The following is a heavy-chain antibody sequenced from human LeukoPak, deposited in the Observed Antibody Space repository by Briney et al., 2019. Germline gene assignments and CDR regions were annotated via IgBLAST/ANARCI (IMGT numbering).Heavy chain of an antibody. V-gene: IGHV4-61*02. CDR2: IYTSGST. Sequence: SQTLSLACTVSGGSINSGSYYWIWIRQPAGKGLEWIGRIYTSGSTNYNVSLKSRVTISMDTSKNQFSLKLSSVTAADTAVYYCARRLAGATTFLDVWGQGTLVTVSS. D-gene: IGHD1-26*01. CDR1: GGSINSGSYY. J-gene: IGHJ3*01. CDR3: ARRLAGATTFLDV.